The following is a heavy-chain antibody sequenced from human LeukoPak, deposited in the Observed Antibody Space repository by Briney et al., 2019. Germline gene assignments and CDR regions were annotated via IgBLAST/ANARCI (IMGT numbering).Heavy chain of an antibody. CDR1: GFTFSSYS. V-gene: IGHV3-21*04. CDR2: ISSSSTYI. CDR3: AKGRAGYNRTPFDY. J-gene: IGHJ4*02. D-gene: IGHD5-24*01. Sequence: GGSLRLSCAASGFTFSSYSMNWVRQAPGKGLEWVSSISSSSTYIYYADSVKGRFTISRDNAKNSLYLQMNSLRAEDTAVYYCAKGRAGYNRTPFDYWGQGTLVTVSS.